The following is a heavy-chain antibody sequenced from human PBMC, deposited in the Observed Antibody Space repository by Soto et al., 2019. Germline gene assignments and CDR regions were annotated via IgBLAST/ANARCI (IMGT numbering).Heavy chain of an antibody. CDR1: RTSLSTSAAG. CDR3: AHIAGYCSSTSCYAFDY. D-gene: IGHD2-2*01. CDR2: IYWNDDK. V-gene: IGHV2-5*01. Sequence: SGPTQVNPTQTLTPTCTFSRTSLSTSAAGARWIRQPPGKALEWLALIYWNDDKRYSPSLKSRLTITKDTSKNQVVLTMTNMDPVDTASYFCAHIAGYCSSTSCYAFDYWGQGTLVTVSS. J-gene: IGHJ4*02.